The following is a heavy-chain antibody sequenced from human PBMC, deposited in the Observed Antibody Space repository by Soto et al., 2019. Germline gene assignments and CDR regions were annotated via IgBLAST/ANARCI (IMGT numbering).Heavy chain of an antibody. D-gene: IGHD3-10*01. V-gene: IGHV3-49*04. Sequence: GGSLRLFCTASGFTFGDYAMSWVRQAPGKGLEWVGFIRSKAYGGTTEYAASVKGRFTISRDDSKSIAYLQMNSLKTEDTAVYYCTGDYYGSGSYYNGWFDPWGQGTLVTVSS. CDR2: IRSKAYGGTT. CDR3: TGDYYGSGSYYNGWFDP. CDR1: GFTFGDYA. J-gene: IGHJ5*02.